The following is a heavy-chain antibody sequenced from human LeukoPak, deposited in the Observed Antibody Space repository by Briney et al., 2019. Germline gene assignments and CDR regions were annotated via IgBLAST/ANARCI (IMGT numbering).Heavy chain of an antibody. J-gene: IGHJ4*02. CDR1: GFTFSSYG. CDR3: AKDRPLRLGELAPPDS. Sequence: GRSLRLSCATSGFTFSSYGMHWVRQAPGKGLEWVAVISYDGSNKHYVDSVKGRFTISRDNSKNTLYLQMNSLRPEDTAVYYCAKDRPLRLGELAPPDSWGQGTLVTVSS. CDR2: ISYDGSNK. D-gene: IGHD3-16*01. V-gene: IGHV3-30*18.